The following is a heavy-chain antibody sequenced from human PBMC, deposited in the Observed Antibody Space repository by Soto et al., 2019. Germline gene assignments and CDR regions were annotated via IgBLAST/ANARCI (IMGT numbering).Heavy chain of an antibody. CDR3: ASPSAAMDLYYYYYGMDV. Sequence: VASVKVSCKDSGGTFSSYAISWVRQAPKQGLEWMGGIIPIFGTANYAQKFQGRVTITADESTSTAYMELSSLRSEDTAVYYCASPSAAMDLYYYYYGMDVWGQGTTVTVSS. CDR2: IIPIFGTA. D-gene: IGHD2-2*01. V-gene: IGHV1-69*13. J-gene: IGHJ6*02. CDR1: GGTFSSYA.